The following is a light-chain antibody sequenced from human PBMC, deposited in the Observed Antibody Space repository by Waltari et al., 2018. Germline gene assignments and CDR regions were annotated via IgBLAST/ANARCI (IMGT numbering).Light chain of an antibody. CDR3: LHRSNWPPLFT. J-gene: IGKJ3*01. CDR1: QSVSRY. CDR2: DTF. Sequence: EIVLTQSPVTLSLSPGERATLPFRASQSVSRYLAWYQQKPGQAPRLLIYDTFSRASGIPARFSGSGSGTDFTLTISSLEPEDFAVYYCLHRSNWPPLFTFGPGTKVDIK. V-gene: IGKV3-11*01.